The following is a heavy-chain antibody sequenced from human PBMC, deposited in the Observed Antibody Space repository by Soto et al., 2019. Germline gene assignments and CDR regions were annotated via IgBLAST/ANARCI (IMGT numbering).Heavy chain of an antibody. CDR2: IIPIFGTA. Sequence: SVKVSCKASGGTFSSYAISWVRQAPGQGLEWMGGIIPIFGTANYAQKFQGRVTITADESTSTAYMELSSLRSEDTAVYYCARFGSGGSRNWFDPWGQGTLVTVSS. V-gene: IGHV1-69*13. D-gene: IGHD2-15*01. J-gene: IGHJ5*02. CDR3: ARFGSGGSRNWFDP. CDR1: GGTFSSYA.